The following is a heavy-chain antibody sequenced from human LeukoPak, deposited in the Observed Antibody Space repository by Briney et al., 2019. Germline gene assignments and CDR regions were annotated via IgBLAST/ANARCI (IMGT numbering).Heavy chain of an antibody. CDR1: AYTFTGYY. V-gene: IGHV1-2*02. J-gene: IGHJ3*02. D-gene: IGHD3-3*01. Sequence: ASVMVSCKASAYTFTGYYMHWVRQAPGQGLEWMGWINPNSGGANYAQKFQGRVTMTRDTSISTAYMELSRLRSDDTAVYYCARDARFLEWLLISDAFDIWGQGTMVTVSS. CDR2: INPNSGGA. CDR3: ARDARFLEWLLISDAFDI.